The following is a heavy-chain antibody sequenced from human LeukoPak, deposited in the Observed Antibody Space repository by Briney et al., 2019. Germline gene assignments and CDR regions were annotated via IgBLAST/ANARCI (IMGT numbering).Heavy chain of an antibody. CDR1: GFTFSSYS. D-gene: IGHD3-3*01. J-gene: IGHJ4*02. CDR2: ISSSSSYI. Sequence: GGSLRLSCAASGFTFSSYSMNWVRQAPGKGLEWVSSISSSSSYIYYADSVKGRFTISRDNAKNSLYLQMNSLRAEDTAVYYCANQDDYDFWSGPSDYWGQGTLVTVSS. V-gene: IGHV3-21*04. CDR3: ANQDDYDFWSGPSDY.